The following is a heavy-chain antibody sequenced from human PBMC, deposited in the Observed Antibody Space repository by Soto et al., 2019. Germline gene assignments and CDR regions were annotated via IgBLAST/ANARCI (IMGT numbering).Heavy chain of an antibody. J-gene: IGHJ3*02. CDR1: GGTFSSYA. V-gene: IGHV1-69*01. CDR3: ARSRVTTVAFDI. D-gene: IGHD2-21*02. CDR2: IIPVFGTT. Sequence: QVQLVQSGAEVKKPGSSVKVSCKASGGTFSSYAFTWVRQAPGQGLEWMGRIIPVFGTTNYAQKFQGRVTIIADESPSTAYMELSGLRSEDTAIYYCARSRVTTVAFDIWGQGTPVTVSS.